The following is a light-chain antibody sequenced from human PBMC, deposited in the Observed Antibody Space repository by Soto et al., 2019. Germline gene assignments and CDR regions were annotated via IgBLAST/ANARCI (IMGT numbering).Light chain of an antibody. CDR1: QSVSSSY. Sequence: EIVLTQSPGTLSLSPGERATLSCRANQSVSSSYLAWYQQKPGQAPRLLIYGACSRATGIPDRFSGSGPGTDFTLTISRLEPEDFAVYYCQQYGSSPWTFGQGTKVEIK. CDR3: QQYGSSPWT. J-gene: IGKJ1*01. V-gene: IGKV3-20*01. CDR2: GAC.